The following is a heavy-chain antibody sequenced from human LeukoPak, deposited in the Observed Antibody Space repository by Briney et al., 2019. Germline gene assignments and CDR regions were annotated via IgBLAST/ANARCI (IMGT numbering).Heavy chain of an antibody. CDR2: IIPIFGTA. J-gene: IGHJ4*02. Sequence: SVKVSCKASGGTFSSYAISWVRQAPGQGLEWMGGIIPIFGTANYAQKFQGRVTMTTDTSTSTAYMELRSLRSDDTAVYYCARGDEALIDDYWGQGTLVTVSS. CDR3: ARGDEALIDDY. V-gene: IGHV1-69*05. D-gene: IGHD2-8*01. CDR1: GGTFSSYA.